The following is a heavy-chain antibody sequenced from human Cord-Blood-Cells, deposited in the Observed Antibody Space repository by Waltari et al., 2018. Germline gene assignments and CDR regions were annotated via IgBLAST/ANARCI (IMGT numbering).Heavy chain of an antibody. CDR2: TCCRTKEEK. CDR3: VRVRSGWDFDY. D-gene: IGHD6-19*01. J-gene: IGHJ4*02. CDR1: GDSVSSNSAA. V-gene: IGHV6-1*01. Sequence: QVQLQQSGPGLVKPSQTLSLTCAISGDSVSSNSAAWNWIRQSPSGGLEWLGRTCCRTKEEKDNAVSAKRRIAMKPDTQQSPLSAQLNSVTPEDTAVYYCVRVRSGWDFDYWGKRTRVTVAS.